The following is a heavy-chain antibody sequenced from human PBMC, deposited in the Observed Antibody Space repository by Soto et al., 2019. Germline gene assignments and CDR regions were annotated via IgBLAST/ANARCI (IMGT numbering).Heavy chain of an antibody. Sequence: QITLKESGPTLVKPTQTLTLTCTFSGFSLSTRGVGVGWIRQPPGKTLEWLALIYWDDDKRYSPSLKSRLTITNDTSKNQVVLTMTNMDPVDTATYYCAHRDSSGFQNWFDPWGQGTLVTVSS. V-gene: IGHV2-5*02. D-gene: IGHD3-22*01. CDR2: IYWDDDK. J-gene: IGHJ5*02. CDR3: AHRDSSGFQNWFDP. CDR1: GFSLSTRGVG.